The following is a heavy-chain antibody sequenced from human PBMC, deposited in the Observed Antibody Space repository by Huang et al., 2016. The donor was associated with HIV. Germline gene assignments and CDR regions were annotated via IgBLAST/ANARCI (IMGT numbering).Heavy chain of an antibody. CDR3: AKRGRGRSGYGDSGYFDA. CDR2: INDRTEM. D-gene: IGHD5-12*01. CDR1: DASFDGYF. J-gene: IGHJ5*02. V-gene: IGHV4-34*01. Sequence: QVRLNQWGTGLLKPAETLSLTCAVSDASFDGYFWTWIRQSPGQGLEWIGEINDRTEMNFHPSFGSRRRLTVDTWKKQVSLGLRSVTDADTGVYFCAKRGRGRSGYGDSGYFDAWAQGILVTV.